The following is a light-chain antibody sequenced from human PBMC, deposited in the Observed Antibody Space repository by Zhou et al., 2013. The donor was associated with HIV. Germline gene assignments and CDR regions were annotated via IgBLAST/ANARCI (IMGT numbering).Light chain of an antibody. V-gene: IGKV1-8*01. Sequence: AIRITQSPSSLSASTGDRVTITCRASQGISSYLAWYQQKPGKAPKLLIYAASTLQSGVPSRFSGSGSGTDFTLTISCLQSEDIGIYYCQQYNTYPFTFGPGTRVDF. CDR3: QQYNTYPFT. CDR2: AAS. CDR1: QGISSY. J-gene: IGKJ3*01.